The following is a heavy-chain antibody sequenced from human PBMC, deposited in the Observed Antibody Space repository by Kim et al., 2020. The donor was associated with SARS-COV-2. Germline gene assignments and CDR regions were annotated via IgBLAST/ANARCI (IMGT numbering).Heavy chain of an antibody. D-gene: IGHD6-19*01. J-gene: IGHJ6*02. Sequence: SVKVSCKASGGTFSSYAISWVRQAPGQGLEWMGGIIPIFGTANYAQKFQGRVTITADKSTSTAYMELSSLRSEDTAVYYCARENSSGWGDIFHYYYYGMDVWGQGTTVTVSS. V-gene: IGHV1-69*06. CDR3: ARENSSGWGDIFHYYYYGMDV. CDR2: IIPIFGTA. CDR1: GGTFSSYA.